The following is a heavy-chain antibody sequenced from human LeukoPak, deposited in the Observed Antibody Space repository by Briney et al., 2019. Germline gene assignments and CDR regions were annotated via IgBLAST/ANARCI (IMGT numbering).Heavy chain of an antibody. CDR1: GYTFTSYY. CDR3: AKEKTDTAMARWGWFDP. D-gene: IGHD5-18*01. CDR2: INPSGGST. V-gene: IGHV1-46*01. Sequence: ASVKVSCKASGYTFTSYYMHWVRQAPGQGLEWMGIINPSGGSTSYAQKFQGRVTMTRDTSTSTVYMELSSLRSEDTAVYHCAKEKTDTAMARWGWFDPWGQGTLVTVSS. J-gene: IGHJ5*02.